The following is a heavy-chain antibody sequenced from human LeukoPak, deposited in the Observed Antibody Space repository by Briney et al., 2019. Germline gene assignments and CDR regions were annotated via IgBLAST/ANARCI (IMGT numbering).Heavy chain of an antibody. CDR2: IRSKANNYAT. D-gene: IGHD3-22*01. CDR1: GFTLSGSA. J-gene: IGHJ4*02. Sequence: PGGSLRLSCAASGFTLSGSAMHWVRQASGTGLEWVGRIRSKANNYATAYAASVKGRFTISRDDSKNTAYLQMSSLITEDTAVYYCTRRFSDDSSGYFSYWGLGTLVTVSS. V-gene: IGHV3-73*01. CDR3: TRRFSDDSSGYFSY.